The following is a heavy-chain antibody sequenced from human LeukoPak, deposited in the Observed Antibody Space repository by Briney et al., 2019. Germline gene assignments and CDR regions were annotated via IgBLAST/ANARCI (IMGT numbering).Heavy chain of an antibody. CDR3: ARQWGVTPFDY. Sequence: PSETLSLTCTVSGYSISSGYYWGWIRQPPGKGLEWIGRIYTSGSTNYNPSLKSRVTMSVDTPKNQFSLKLSSVTAADTAVYYCARQWGVTPFDYWGQGTLVTVSS. D-gene: IGHD3-10*01. CDR2: IYTSGST. J-gene: IGHJ4*02. V-gene: IGHV4-38-2*02. CDR1: GYSISSGYY.